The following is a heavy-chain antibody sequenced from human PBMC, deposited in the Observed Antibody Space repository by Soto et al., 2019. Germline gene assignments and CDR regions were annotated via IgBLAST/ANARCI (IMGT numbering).Heavy chain of an antibody. CDR2: IIPIFGTA. CDR3: AAHMVRGDRSFDY. CDR1: GGTFSSYA. D-gene: IGHD3-10*01. V-gene: IGHV1-69*13. J-gene: IGHJ4*02. Sequence: ASVKVSCKAPGGTFSSYAISWVRQAPGQGLEWMGGIIPIFGTANYAQKFQGRVTITADESTSTAYMELSSLRSEDTAVYYCAAHMVRGDRSFDYWGQGTLVTVPQ.